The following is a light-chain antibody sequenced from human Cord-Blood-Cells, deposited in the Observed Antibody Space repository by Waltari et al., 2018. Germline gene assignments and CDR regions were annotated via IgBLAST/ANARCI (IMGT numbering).Light chain of an antibody. Sequence: DIQMTQSPSTLSASVGDRVTITCRASQSISSWLAWYQQKPGKAPKPLFYDASSLESGVPSRFSGSGSGTEFTLTISSLQPDDFATYYCQQYNSYSTFGQGTRLEIK. J-gene: IGKJ5*01. V-gene: IGKV1-5*01. CDR3: QQYNSYST. CDR1: QSISSW. CDR2: DAS.